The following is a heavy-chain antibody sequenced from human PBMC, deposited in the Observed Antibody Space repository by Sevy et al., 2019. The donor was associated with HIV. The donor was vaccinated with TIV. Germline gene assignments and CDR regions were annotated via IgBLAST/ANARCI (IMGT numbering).Heavy chain of an antibody. CDR1: GYSISSGYY. Sequence: SETLSLTCAVSGYSISSGYYWGWIRQPPGKGLEWIGSIYHSGSTYYNPSLKSRVTISVDTSKNQFSLKLSSLTAADTAVYYCARDRIVDYYDSSGYPHDAFDIWGQGTMVTVSS. CDR2: IYHSGST. CDR3: ARDRIVDYYDSSGYPHDAFDI. J-gene: IGHJ3*02. D-gene: IGHD3-22*01. V-gene: IGHV4-38-2*02.